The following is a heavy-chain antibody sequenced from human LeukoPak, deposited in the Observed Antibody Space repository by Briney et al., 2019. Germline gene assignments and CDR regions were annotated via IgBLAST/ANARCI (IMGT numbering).Heavy chain of an antibody. CDR1: GYNFRTSE. V-gene: IGHV1-18*01. CDR2: ISAYNGNT. D-gene: IGHD2-15*01. J-gene: IGHJ4*02. Sequence: ASVKVSCKASGYNFRTSEISWVRQAPGQGLEWMGWISAYNGNTNYAQKLQGRVTMTTDTSTSTAYMELRSLRSDDTAVYYCAGSNYCSGGSCYSADYWGQGTLVTVSS. CDR3: AGSNYCSGGSCYSADY.